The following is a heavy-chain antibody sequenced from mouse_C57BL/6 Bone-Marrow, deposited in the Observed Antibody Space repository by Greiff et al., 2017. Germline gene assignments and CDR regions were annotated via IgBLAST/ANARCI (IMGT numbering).Heavy chain of an antibody. CDR3: TLTTVVAPDAY. J-gene: IGHJ3*01. V-gene: IGHV14-4*01. CDR2: IDPENGDT. D-gene: IGHD1-1*01. CDR1: GFNIKDDY. Sequence: EVQLQESGAELVRPGASVKLSCTASGFNIKDDYMHWVKQRPEQGLEWIGWIDPENGDTEYASKFQGKATITADTSSNTAYLQLSSLTSEDTAVYYCTLTTVVAPDAYWGQGTLVTVSA.